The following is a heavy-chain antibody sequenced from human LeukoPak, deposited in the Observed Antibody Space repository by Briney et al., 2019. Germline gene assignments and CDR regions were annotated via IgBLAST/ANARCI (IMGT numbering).Heavy chain of an antibody. D-gene: IGHD6-6*01. CDR1: GFTFSSYG. CDR3: AKEYSRSSKYNWFDP. Sequence: PGGSLRLSCAASGFTFSSYGMHWVRQAPGKGLEWVAVIWYDGSNKYYADSVKGRFTISRDNSKNTLYLQMNSLRAEDTAVYYCAKEYSRSSKYNWFDPWGQGTLATGSS. CDR2: IWYDGSNK. V-gene: IGHV3-33*06. J-gene: IGHJ5*02.